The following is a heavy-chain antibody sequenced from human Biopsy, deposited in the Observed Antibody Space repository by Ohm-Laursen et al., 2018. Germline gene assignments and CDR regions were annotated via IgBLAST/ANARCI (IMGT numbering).Heavy chain of an antibody. J-gene: IGHJ6*02. Sequence: SDTLSLTCAVSGYSVTNDYYWGWIRQPPGKGLEWIGNIYYDGITYYNPSLKSRVAMSVDTSKNQFPLRLTSVTAADTAVYYCARVAGGYAYYYGMDVWGQGTTVTVSS. CDR1: GYSVTNDYY. V-gene: IGHV4-38-2*01. CDR2: IYYDGIT. D-gene: IGHD5-12*01. CDR3: ARVAGGYAYYYGMDV.